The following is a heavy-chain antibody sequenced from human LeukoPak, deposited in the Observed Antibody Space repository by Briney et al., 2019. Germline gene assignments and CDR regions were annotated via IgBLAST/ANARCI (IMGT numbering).Heavy chain of an antibody. CDR3: AKDRRSSGWYYYYGMDV. D-gene: IGHD6-19*01. V-gene: IGHV3-9*01. Sequence: GRSLRLSCAVSGFTFDDYAMHWVRQAPGKGLEWVSGIGWNSGSIGYADSVKGRFTISRDNAKNSLYLQMNSLRAEDTALYYCAKDRRSSGWYYYYGMDVWGQGTTVTVSS. CDR1: GFTFDDYA. J-gene: IGHJ6*02. CDR2: IGWNSGSI.